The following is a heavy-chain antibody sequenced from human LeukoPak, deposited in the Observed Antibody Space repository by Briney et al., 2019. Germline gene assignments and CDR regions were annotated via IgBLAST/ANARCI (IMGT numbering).Heavy chain of an antibody. J-gene: IGHJ4*02. Sequence: AGGSLRLSCAASGFTFSSYSMNWVRQAPGRGLEWVSSISSSSSYIYYADSVKGRFTISRDNAKNSLYLQMNSLRAEDTAVYYCAREGSNRQLVGSYFDHWGQGTLVTVSS. CDR1: GFTFSSYS. D-gene: IGHD6-13*01. CDR2: ISSSSSYI. CDR3: AREGSNRQLVGSYFDH. V-gene: IGHV3-21*01.